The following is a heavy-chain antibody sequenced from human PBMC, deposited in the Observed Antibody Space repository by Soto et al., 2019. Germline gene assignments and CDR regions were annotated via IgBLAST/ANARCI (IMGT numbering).Heavy chain of an antibody. CDR2: ISTYSGDT. D-gene: IGHD3-9*01. J-gene: IGHJ5*02. CDR1: GYTCFTYD. V-gene: IGHV1-18*01. Sequence: QVHLVQSGVEVKTPGASVKVSCQASGYTCFTYDISWVRQAPGQGLEWMGWISTYSGDTKYAQKFQGRVNMTTDTSTTTGYLELRSLRSDDTAVYYCARHPGPTTLENWFDPWGQGTLVTVSS. CDR3: ARHPGPTTLENWFDP.